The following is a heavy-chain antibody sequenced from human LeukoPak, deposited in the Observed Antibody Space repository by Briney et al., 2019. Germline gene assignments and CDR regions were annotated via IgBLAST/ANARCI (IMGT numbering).Heavy chain of an antibody. D-gene: IGHD3-9*01. CDR1: GGSITGYY. J-gene: IGHJ4*02. CDR3: ARGNILTGYCFDF. Sequence: SETLSLTCAVYGGSITGYYWSWIRQTPGRGLEWVREIHYTGATSYNPPLKSRATISTDTSKNQFSLRLSSVTAADTAVYYCARGNILTGYCFDFWGQGALVTVSS. V-gene: IGHV4-34*01. CDR2: IHYTGAT.